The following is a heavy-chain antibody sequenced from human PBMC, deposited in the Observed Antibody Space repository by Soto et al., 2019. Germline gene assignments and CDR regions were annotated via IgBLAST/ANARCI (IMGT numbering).Heavy chain of an antibody. CDR3: AREGSSSWYGDNWFDP. D-gene: IGHD6-13*01. Sequence: QVQLVQSGAEVKKPGASVKVSCKASGYTFTSYYMHWVRQAPGQGLEWMGIINPSGGSTSYAQTFQGRVTMTRDTSTSTVYMELSSLRSEDTAVYYCAREGSSSWYGDNWFDPWGQGTLVTVSS. CDR2: INPSGGST. CDR1: GYTFTSYY. V-gene: IGHV1-46*01. J-gene: IGHJ5*02.